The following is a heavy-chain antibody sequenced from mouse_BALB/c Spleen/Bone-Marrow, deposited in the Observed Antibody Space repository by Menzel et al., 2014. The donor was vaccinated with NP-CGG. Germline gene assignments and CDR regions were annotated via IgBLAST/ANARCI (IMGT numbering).Heavy chain of an antibody. CDR3: NAPYYGRSFDY. D-gene: IGHD1-1*01. V-gene: IGHV14-4*02. CDR2: IDPENGDT. J-gene: IGHJ2*01. Sequence: EVQLVGSGAELVRSGASVKLSCTAPGFNIKDYYMHWVKQRPEQGLEWIGWIDPENGDTEYAPKSQGKATMTADPSSNTAYLQRSSLTSEDTAVYYCNAPYYGRSFDYWGQGTPLTVSS. CDR1: GFNIKDYY.